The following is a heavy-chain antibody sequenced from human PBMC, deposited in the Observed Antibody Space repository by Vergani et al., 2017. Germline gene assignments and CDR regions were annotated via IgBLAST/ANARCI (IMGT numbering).Heavy chain of an antibody. CDR2: IYHSGST. D-gene: IGHD4-23*01. Sequence: QLQLQESDPGLVKPSETLSLTCTVSGGSISSGGYSWSWIRQPPGKGLEWIGYIYHSGSTYYNPSLKSRVTIAVDRSKNQFSLKLSSVTAADTAVYYCARGGTVVGSGAFDIWGQGTMVTVSS. V-gene: IGHV4-30-2*01. J-gene: IGHJ3*02. CDR1: GGSISSGGYS. CDR3: ARGGTVVGSGAFDI.